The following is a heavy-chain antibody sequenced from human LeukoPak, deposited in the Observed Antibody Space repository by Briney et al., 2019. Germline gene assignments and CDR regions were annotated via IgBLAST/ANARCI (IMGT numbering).Heavy chain of an antibody. Sequence: SETLSLTCAVYGGSFSGYYWSWIRQPPGKGLEWIGEINHSGSTNYNPSLKSRVTISVDTSKNQFSLKLSSVTAADTAVYYCARRRGSGSYARYYFDYWGQGTLVTVSS. CDR1: GGSFSGYY. J-gene: IGHJ4*02. CDR2: INHSGST. V-gene: IGHV4-34*01. CDR3: ARRRGSGSYARYYFDY. D-gene: IGHD3-10*01.